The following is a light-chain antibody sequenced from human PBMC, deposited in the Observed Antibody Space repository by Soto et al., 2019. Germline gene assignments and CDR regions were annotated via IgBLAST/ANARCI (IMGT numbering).Light chain of an antibody. CDR1: QSVTSSY. J-gene: IGKJ5*01. CDR2: GAS. CDR3: QQYGSSPT. V-gene: IGKV3-20*01. Sequence: EIVLTQSPGTLSLSPGERATLSCRASQSVTSSYLAWYQQKPGQAPRLLIYGASSRATGIPDRFSGSGSGTEFTLTISRLEPEDFAVDYCQQYGSSPTFGQGTRLEIK.